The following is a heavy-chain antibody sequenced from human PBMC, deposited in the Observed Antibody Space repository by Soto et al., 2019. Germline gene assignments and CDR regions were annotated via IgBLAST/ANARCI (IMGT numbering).Heavy chain of an antibody. CDR2: ISAFNGNT. D-gene: IGHD6-19*01. J-gene: IGHJ6*03. Sequence: QDQLVQSGAEVKKPGASVKVSCKASGYSFTNYGITWVRQAPGQGLEWMGWISAFNGNTHSAQKLQGTITMTTDASTSTAYLELRSLRSDDTAVYYCARDRGVAPPVAGNTHYYYYMDVWGKGTTVTVSS. CDR3: ARDRGVAPPVAGNTHYYYYMDV. V-gene: IGHV1-18*01. CDR1: GYSFTNYG.